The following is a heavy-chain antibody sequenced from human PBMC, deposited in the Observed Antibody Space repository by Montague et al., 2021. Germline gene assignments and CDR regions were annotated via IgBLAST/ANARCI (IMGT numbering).Heavy chain of an antibody. Sequence: CAISGDSVSNNNAARNWIRESPSRGLERLGRTYYMFTWYTDYAVSVKGRIAINPDTSKNQFSLQLNSVTLEDTAVYYCAREGVGDLLFSFDSWGQGTLVTVSS. V-gene: IGHV6-1*01. J-gene: IGHJ4*02. CDR1: GDSVSNNNAA. CDR3: AREGVGDLLFSFDS. CDR2: TYYMFTWYT. D-gene: IGHD3-10*01.